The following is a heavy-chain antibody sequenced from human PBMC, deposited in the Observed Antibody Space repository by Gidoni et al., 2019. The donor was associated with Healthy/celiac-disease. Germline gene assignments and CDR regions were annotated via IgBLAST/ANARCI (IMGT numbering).Heavy chain of an antibody. J-gene: IGHJ4*02. CDR3: AKGMRTFDY. CDR1: GFTFSSYG. Sequence: QVQLVESGGGVVQPGSSLRPSCAASGFTFSSYGMHWVRQAPGKGLEWVAVISYDGSNKYYADSVKGRFTISRDNAKNTRYLQMNSLRAEDTAVYYCAKGMRTFDYWGQGTLVTVSS. V-gene: IGHV3-30*18. CDR2: ISYDGSNK.